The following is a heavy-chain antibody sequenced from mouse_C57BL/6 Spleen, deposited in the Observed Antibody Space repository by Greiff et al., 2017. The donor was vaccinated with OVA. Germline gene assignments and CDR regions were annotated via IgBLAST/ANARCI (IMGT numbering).Heavy chain of an antibody. V-gene: IGHV8-12*01. CDR3: ARRGLPIYYGSSSYYYAMDY. D-gene: IGHD1-1*01. Sequence: QVTLKESGPGILQSSQTLSLTCSFSGFSLSTSGMGVSWIRQPSGKGLELLAHLSLDDDKRYNPSLKRRLTISKDTSTNQGFLRTTSVDTADTATYYCARRGLPIYYGSSSYYYAMDYWGQGTSVTVSS. J-gene: IGHJ4*01. CDR1: GFSLSTSGMG. CDR2: LSLDDDK.